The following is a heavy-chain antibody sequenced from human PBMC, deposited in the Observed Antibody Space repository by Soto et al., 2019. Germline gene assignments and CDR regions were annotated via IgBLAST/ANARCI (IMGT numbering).Heavy chain of an antibody. J-gene: IGHJ6*02. D-gene: IGHD3-22*01. CDR1: GYTFTSYG. CDR3: AGMVVVTYYYYYGRDV. Sequence: ASVKVSCKPYGYTFTSYGISWVRQAPAQGTEWMGWISAYNGNTNYAQKLQGRVTMTTDTSTSTAYMALRSLRSDDKAVYYCAGMVVVTYYYYYGRDVWGQGTTVTV. CDR2: ISAYNGNT. V-gene: IGHV1-18*04.